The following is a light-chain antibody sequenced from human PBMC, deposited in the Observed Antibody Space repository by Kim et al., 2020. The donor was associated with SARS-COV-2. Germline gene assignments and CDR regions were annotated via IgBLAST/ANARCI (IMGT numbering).Light chain of an antibody. J-gene: IGLJ2*01. CDR2: EDR. V-gene: IGLV2-18*02. CDR3: SSYTLRTTWI. Sequence: GRSVRITCTGTSSDIGSYDRVAWFQQLPGTAPKLLIYEDRNRPSGVPDRFSGSKSGNTAALTISGLQAEDEAVYYCSSYTLRTTWIFGGGTQLTVL. CDR1: SSDIGSYDR.